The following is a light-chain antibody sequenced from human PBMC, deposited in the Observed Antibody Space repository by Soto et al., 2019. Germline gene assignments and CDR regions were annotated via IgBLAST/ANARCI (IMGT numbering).Light chain of an antibody. J-gene: IGKJ3*01. CDR1: QSLLHSNGYNY. CDR2: LGS. CDR3: MQALQSPQFT. Sequence: DIVMTQSPLSLPVTPGEPASISCRSNQSLLHSNGYNYLDWYLQKQGQSPQLLIYLGSNRASGVPDRFSGSGSGTDFTLKISRVEAEDVGVYYCMQALQSPQFTFGPGTKVDI. V-gene: IGKV2-28*01.